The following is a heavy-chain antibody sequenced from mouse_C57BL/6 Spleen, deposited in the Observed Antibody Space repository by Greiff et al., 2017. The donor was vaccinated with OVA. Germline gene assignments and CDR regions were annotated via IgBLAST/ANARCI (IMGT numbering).Heavy chain of an antibody. CDR2: IDPSDSET. D-gene: IGHD2-1*01. CDR3: ARRDGNGAMDY. J-gene: IGHJ4*01. CDR1: GYTFTSYW. Sequence: QVQLKQPGAELVRPGSSVKLSCKASGYTFTSYWMHWVKQRPIQGLEWIGNIDPSDSETHYNQKFKDKATLTVDKSSSTAYMQLSSLTSEDSAVYYCARRDGNGAMDYWGQGTSVTVSS. V-gene: IGHV1-52*01.